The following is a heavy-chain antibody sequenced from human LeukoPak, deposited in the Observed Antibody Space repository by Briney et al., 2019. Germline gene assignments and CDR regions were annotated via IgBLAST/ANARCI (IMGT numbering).Heavy chain of an antibody. V-gene: IGHV4-39*07. J-gene: IGHJ6*03. CDR2: IYYSGST. Sequence: ASETLSLTCTVSGGSISSSSYYWGWIRQPPGKGLEWIGSIYYSGSTYYNPSLKSRVTISVDTSKNQFSLKLTSVTAADTALYYCARTYGDFNYFYYMDVWGKGTTVTVSS. D-gene: IGHD4-17*01. CDR1: GGSISSSSYY. CDR3: ARTYGDFNYFYYMDV.